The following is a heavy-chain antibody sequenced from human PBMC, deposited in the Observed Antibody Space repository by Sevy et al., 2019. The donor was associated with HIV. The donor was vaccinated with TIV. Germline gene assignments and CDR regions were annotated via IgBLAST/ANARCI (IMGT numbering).Heavy chain of an antibody. V-gene: IGHV3-23*01. J-gene: IGHJ4*02. CDR1: GFTFSIYA. CDR2: ISITGGST. D-gene: IGHD3-10*01. Sequence: GGSLRLSCAASGFTFSIYAMSWVRQAPGKRLEWVPVISITGGSTYYADSVKGRFTISRDNSNNTLYLQMNTLRAEDTAVYYCAKDRVSGTYYTGDFDYWGQGTLVTVSS. CDR3: AKDRVSGTYYTGDFDY.